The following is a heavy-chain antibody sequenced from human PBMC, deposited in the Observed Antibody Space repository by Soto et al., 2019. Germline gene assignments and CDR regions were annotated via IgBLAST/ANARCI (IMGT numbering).Heavy chain of an antibody. Sequence: GASVKVACKTSGYTFTGYYLHWVLQAPGQGLEWMGGINPNSGGTNYAQKFQGWVTMTRDTSISTAYMELSRLRSDDTAVYYCARSPSGAGMDVWGQGTTVTVS. V-gene: IGHV1-2*04. D-gene: IGHD3-10*01. CDR2: INPNSGGT. CDR3: ARSPSGAGMDV. J-gene: IGHJ6*02. CDR1: GYTFTGYY.